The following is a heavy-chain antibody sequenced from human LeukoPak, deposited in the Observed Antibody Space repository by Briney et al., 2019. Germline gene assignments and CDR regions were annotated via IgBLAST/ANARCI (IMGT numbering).Heavy chain of an antibody. CDR1: GYTLTELS. J-gene: IGHJ6*03. CDR3: AREVHEYCSSTSCYPSYYYYYMDV. CDR2: FDPEDGET. Sequence: ASVKVSCKVSGYTLTELSMHWVRQAPGKGLEWMGGFDPEDGETIYAQKFQGRVTMTTDTSTSTAYMELRSLRSDDTAVYYCAREVHEYCSSTSCYPSYYYYYMDVWGKGTTVTVSS. V-gene: IGHV1-24*01. D-gene: IGHD2-2*01.